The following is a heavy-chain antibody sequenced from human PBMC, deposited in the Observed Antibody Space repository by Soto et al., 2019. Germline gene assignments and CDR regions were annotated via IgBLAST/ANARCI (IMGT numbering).Heavy chain of an antibody. CDR1: GGSISSSNW. J-gene: IGHJ5*02. Sequence: SETLSLTCAVSGGSISSSNWWSWVRQPPGKGLEWIGEIYHSGSTNYNPSLKSRVTISVDKSKNQFSLKLSSVTAADTAVYYCARAPFGFSGSGPIVLSLDPWGQGTLVTVSS. CDR2: IYHSGST. D-gene: IGHD6-13*01. CDR3: ARAPFGFSGSGPIVLSLDP. V-gene: IGHV4-4*02.